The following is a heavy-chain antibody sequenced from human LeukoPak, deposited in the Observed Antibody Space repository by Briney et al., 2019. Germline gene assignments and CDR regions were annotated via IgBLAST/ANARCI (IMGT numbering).Heavy chain of an antibody. CDR2: INSDGSSR. Sequence: GGSLRLSCAASGFIFNNYWMHWVRQAPGKGLVWVSRINSDGSSRNYADSVKGRFTISRDNAKNTLYLQMNSLRDEDTAVYYCASAASHRIAAGGDYWGQGTLVTVSS. CDR3: ASAASHRIAAGGDY. J-gene: IGHJ4*02. CDR1: GFIFNNYW. D-gene: IGHD6-13*01. V-gene: IGHV3-74*01.